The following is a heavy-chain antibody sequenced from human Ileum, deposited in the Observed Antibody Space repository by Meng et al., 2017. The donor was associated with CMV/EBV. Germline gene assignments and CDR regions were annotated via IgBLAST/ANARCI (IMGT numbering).Heavy chain of an antibody. CDR3: ARFRGDFSNRIDY. D-gene: IGHD4-11*01. Sequence: GESVKISCAASGFTFTSYSVNWVRQAPGKGLEWVSSISSGSTYIYYADSVKGRFTISRDNAKNSLYLQMNNLRVEDTALYYCARFRGDFSNRIDYWGQGTLVTVSS. CDR1: GFTFTSYS. CDR2: ISSGSTYI. J-gene: IGHJ4*02. V-gene: IGHV3-21*01.